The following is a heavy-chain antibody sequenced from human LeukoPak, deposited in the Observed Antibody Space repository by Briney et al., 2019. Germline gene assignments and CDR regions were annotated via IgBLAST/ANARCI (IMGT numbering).Heavy chain of an antibody. V-gene: IGHV3-23*01. J-gene: IGHJ4*02. CDR1: GFTFSNYG. D-gene: IGHD6-6*01. CDR3: AKDRWRRSSGGFDY. CDR2: ITGSGGST. Sequence: GGSLRLSCAASGFTFSNYGMHWVRQAPGKGLEWVSAITGSGGSTYYADSVKGRFTISRDDSKNTLYLQMNSLRAEDTAVYYCAKDRWRRSSGGFDYWGQGTLVTVSS.